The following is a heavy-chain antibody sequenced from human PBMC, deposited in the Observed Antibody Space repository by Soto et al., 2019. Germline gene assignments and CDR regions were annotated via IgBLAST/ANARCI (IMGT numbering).Heavy chain of an antibody. Sequence: QVQLVQSGAEVEKPGASVKVSCKASGYTFTSYGISWVRQAPGQGLEWMGWISAYNGNTNYAQKLQGRVTMTTDTSTSTAYMELRSLRSDDTAVYYCARGREGYCSSTSCPLYIWGQGTMVTVSS. CDR2: ISAYNGNT. CDR3: ARGREGYCSSTSCPLYI. D-gene: IGHD2-2*01. CDR1: GYTFTSYG. J-gene: IGHJ3*02. V-gene: IGHV1-18*01.